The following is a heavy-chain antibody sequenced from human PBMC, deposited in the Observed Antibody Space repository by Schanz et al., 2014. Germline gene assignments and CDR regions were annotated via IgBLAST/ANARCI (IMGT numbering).Heavy chain of an antibody. CDR3: ARIGGSVFDY. D-gene: IGHD3-10*01. J-gene: IGHJ4*02. V-gene: IGHV3-74*01. CDR1: GFTFSSHW. CDR2: INSVGSNT. Sequence: EVQLVQSGGGLVQPGGSLRLSCAASGFTFSSHWMHWVRQDPGKGLVWVARINSVGSNTDYADSVRGRFTISSDSSKNTLYLQMSSLRADDTAVYYCARIGGSVFDYWAQGTLVTVSS.